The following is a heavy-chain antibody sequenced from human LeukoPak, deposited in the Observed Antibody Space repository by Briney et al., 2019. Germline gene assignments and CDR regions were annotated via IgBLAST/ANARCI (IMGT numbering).Heavy chain of an antibody. J-gene: IGHJ5*02. V-gene: IGHV4-59*08. Sequence: SETLSLTCTVSGGSINGYHWTWIRQPPGRGLEWIGYIYYSGTTNYNPSLKSRLTISLDTSKNQFSLKLSSVTAADTAVYYCARSLRSWFDPWGQGTLVTVSS. CDR1: GGSINGYH. CDR3: ARSLRSWFDP. D-gene: IGHD3-3*01. CDR2: IYYSGTT.